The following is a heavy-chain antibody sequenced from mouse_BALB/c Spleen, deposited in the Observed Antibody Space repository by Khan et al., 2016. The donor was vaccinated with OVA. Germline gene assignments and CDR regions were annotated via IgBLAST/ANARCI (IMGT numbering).Heavy chain of an antibody. V-gene: IGHV2-6-1*01. CDR2: IWSDGTI. CDR3: ARQTYYHYYIMDY. D-gene: IGHD2-10*01. J-gene: IGHJ4*01. CDR1: GFSLTNYG. Sequence: VQLQQSGPGLVAPSQSLSITCTISGFSLTNYGVHWVRQPPGKGLEWLVVIWSDGTITYSSVLKSSLSISKDNSTSHALLIMHSLQTDDTAMYYCARQTYYHYYIMDYWGQGTSVTVAS.